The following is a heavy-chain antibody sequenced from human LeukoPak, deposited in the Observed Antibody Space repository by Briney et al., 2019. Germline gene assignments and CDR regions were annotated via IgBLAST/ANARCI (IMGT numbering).Heavy chain of an antibody. J-gene: IGHJ4*02. CDR3: ARYNSGYDS. CDR1: GFTLSSYA. Sequence: PGGSLRLSCAASGFTLSSYAMSWVRQAPGKGLEWLSGISGSGGRTYYADSYADSVKGRFTISRDNSKNTLYLQMNSLRAEDTAVYYCARYNSGYDSWGQGTLVTVSS. V-gene: IGHV3-23*01. CDR2: ISGSGGRT. D-gene: IGHD5-12*01.